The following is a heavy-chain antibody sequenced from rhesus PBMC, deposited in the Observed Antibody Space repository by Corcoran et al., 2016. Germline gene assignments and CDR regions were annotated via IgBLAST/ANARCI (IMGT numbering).Heavy chain of an antibody. Sequence: QVQLQESGPGLVKPSETMSLTCAGAGYSISRGYYWGWIRQPPGQGLEWIGWIGGSSGSTYYNPSLKSRVTISKDMSKNQFSLKLSSVTAADTAMYYCTRHVYSSGWYYFDFWGQGVLVTVSS. D-gene: IGHD6-31*01. CDR2: IGGSSGST. J-gene: IGHJ4*01. CDR3: TRHVYSSGWYYFDF. CDR1: GYSISRGYY. V-gene: IGHV4-99*01.